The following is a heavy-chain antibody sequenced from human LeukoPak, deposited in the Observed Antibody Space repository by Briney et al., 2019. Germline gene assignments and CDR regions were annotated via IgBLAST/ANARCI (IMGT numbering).Heavy chain of an antibody. V-gene: IGHV1-8*01. CDR1: GYTFTSYD. D-gene: IGHD2-21*01. Sequence: ASVKVSCKASGYTFTSYDINWVRQATGQGLEWMGWMNPNSGNTGYAQKFQGRVTMTRNTSISTAYMELSSLRSEDTAVYYCARADCGGGLCWAADAFDIWGQGTMVTVSS. CDR2: MNPNSGNT. J-gene: IGHJ3*02. CDR3: ARADCGGGLCWAADAFDI.